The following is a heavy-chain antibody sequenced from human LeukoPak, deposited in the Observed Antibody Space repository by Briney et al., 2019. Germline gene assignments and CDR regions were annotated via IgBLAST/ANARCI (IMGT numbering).Heavy chain of an antibody. J-gene: IGHJ3*02. CDR2: IYYSGST. D-gene: IGHD2-15*01. CDR1: GGSISSYY. CDR3: ARYCSGGSCYSGAFDI. Sequence: SETLSLTCTVSGGSISSYYWSWIRQPPGKGLEWIGYIYYSGSTSYNPSLKSRVTISVDTSKNQFSLKLNSVTAADTAVYYCARYCSGGSCYSGAFDIWGQGTMVTVSS. V-gene: IGHV4-59*08.